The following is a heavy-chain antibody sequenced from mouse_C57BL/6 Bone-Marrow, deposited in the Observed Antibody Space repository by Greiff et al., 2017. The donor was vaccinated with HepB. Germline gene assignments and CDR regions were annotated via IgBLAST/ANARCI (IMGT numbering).Heavy chain of an antibody. CDR2: ISSGGSYT. J-gene: IGHJ1*03. V-gene: IGHV5-6*02. CDR1: GFTFSSYG. CDR3: ARRKGLWYFDV. D-gene: IGHD3-1*01. Sequence: EVKLKESGGDLVKPGGSLKLSCAASGFTFSSYGMSWVRQTPDKRLEWVATISSGGSYTYYPDSVKGRFTISRDNAKNTLYLQMSSLKSEDTAMYYCARRKGLWYFDVWGTGTTVTVSS.